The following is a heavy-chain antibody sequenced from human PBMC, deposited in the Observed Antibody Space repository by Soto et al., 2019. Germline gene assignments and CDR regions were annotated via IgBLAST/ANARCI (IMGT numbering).Heavy chain of an antibody. Sequence: ASVKVSCKASGYTFTSYAMHWVRQAPGQRLEWMVWINAGSGNTKYSQKFQGRVTITRDTSASTAYMELNSLRAEDTAMYYCARITWKHDPTRKKDYFYGMDVWGQGTTVTVSS. CDR2: INAGSGNT. V-gene: IGHV1-3*01. CDR3: ARITWKHDPTRKKDYFYGMDV. J-gene: IGHJ6*02. CDR1: GYTFTSYA. D-gene: IGHD1-1*01.